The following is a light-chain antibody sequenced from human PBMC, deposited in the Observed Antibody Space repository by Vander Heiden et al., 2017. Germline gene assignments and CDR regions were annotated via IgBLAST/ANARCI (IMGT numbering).Light chain of an antibody. Sequence: DIQMTQSPSSLSASVGDRVTITCRASQSISSYLNWYQQKPGKAPKLLIYAASSLQSGVPSRFSGSGSGTDFTLTISSLQPEDFATYYCQQSYSTPRALTFGGGTKVXIK. J-gene: IGKJ4*01. CDR3: QQSYSTPRALT. CDR2: AAS. CDR1: QSISSY. V-gene: IGKV1-39*01.